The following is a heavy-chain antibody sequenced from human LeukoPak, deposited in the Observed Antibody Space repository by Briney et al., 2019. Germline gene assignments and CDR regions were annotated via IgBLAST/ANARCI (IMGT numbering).Heavy chain of an antibody. CDR3: ATNGYSSSSDAFDI. CDR1: GFTFSSYN. D-gene: IGHD6-6*01. CDR2: ISSSSSTI. J-gene: IGHJ3*02. Sequence: GGSLRLSCAASGFTFSSYNMTWVRQAPGKGLEWVSYISSSSSTIYYADSVTGRFTISRDNAKNSLYLQMNSLRDEDTAVYYCATNGYSSSSDAFDIWGQGTMVTVSS. V-gene: IGHV3-48*02.